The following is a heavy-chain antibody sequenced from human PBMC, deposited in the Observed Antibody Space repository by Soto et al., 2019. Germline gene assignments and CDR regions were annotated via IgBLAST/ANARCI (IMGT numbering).Heavy chain of an antibody. CDR1: GGTFSTYA. D-gene: IGHD2-15*01. J-gene: IGHJ6*02. CDR3: ARSQGGSSSLDIYYYYYYGMDV. CDR2: VIPIFGTP. Sequence: QVQLVQSGAEVKKPGSSVKVSCKAPGGTFSTYAISWVRQAPGQGLEWMGGVIPIFGTPKYAQKFQGRVTLTADASTSTGYIELRSLRAEDTAVYYCARSQGGSSSLDIYYYYYYGMDVWGQGTTVTVSS. V-gene: IGHV1-69*01.